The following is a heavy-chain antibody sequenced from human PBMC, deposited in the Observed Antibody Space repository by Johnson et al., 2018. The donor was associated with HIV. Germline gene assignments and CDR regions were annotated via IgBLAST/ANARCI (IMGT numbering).Heavy chain of an antibody. CDR3: AQGVVPAAMALDACDI. Sequence: VQLVESGGGLVQPGRSLRLSCAASGFTFDDYAMHWVRQAPGKGLEWVSGISWNSGSIGYADSVKGRFTISRDNAKNSLYLQMNSLRAEDTALYYCAQGVVPAAMALDACDIWGQGTMVTVSS. J-gene: IGHJ3*02. V-gene: IGHV3-9*01. D-gene: IGHD2-2*01. CDR1: GFTFDDYA. CDR2: ISWNSGSI.